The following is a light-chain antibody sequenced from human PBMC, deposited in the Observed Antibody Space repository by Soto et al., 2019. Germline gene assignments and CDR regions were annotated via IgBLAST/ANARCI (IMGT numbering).Light chain of an antibody. CDR1: SSDVGGYNY. Sequence: QSVLTQPASVSGSAGQSITISCTGTSSDVGGYNYVSWYQQLPGKAPKLLIYEVSNRPSGVPDRISGSKSGTSASLAITGLQAEDEADYYCQSYDISLSGYVFGTGTKVTVL. V-gene: IGLV2-14*01. J-gene: IGLJ1*01. CDR2: EVS. CDR3: QSYDISLSGYV.